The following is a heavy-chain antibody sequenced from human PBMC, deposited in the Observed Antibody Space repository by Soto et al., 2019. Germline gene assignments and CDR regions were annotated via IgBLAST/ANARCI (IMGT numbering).Heavy chain of an antibody. V-gene: IGHV4-4*02. CDR1: GVAIRIDFW. CDR3: KRNWNWD. CDR2: INYRGYT. D-gene: IGHD1-7*01. J-gene: IGHJ4*02. Sequence: SETLSLTCAVSGVAIRIDFWWSWVRQPPGKGLEWIGEINYRGYTGYSPSLKSRVTISVDNSKKQISLKLNSVTAADTAVYYCKRNWNWDWGQGTLVTVSS.